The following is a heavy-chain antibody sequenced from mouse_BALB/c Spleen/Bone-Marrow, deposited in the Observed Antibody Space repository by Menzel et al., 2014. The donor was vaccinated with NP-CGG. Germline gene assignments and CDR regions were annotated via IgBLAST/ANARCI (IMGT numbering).Heavy chain of an antibody. CDR3: ARFPIYYGNYGAMDY. V-gene: IGHV1S41*01. Sequence: DLVKPGASAKLSCKASGYTFTSYWINWIKQRPGQGLEWIGRIAPGSGSTYYNEMFKGKATLTVDTSSSTAYIQLSSLSSEDSAVYFCARFPIYYGNYGAMDYWGQGTSATVSS. D-gene: IGHD2-1*01. CDR1: GYTFTSYW. CDR2: IAPGSGST. J-gene: IGHJ4*01.